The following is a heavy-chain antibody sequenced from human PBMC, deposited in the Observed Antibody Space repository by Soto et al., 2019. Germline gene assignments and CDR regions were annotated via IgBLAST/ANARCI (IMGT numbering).Heavy chain of an antibody. J-gene: IGHJ6*02. Sequence: PGGSLRLSCAASGFTFSSYAMSWVRQAPGKGLEWVSAISGSGGSTYYADSVKGRFTISRDNSKNTLYLQMNSLRAEDTAVYYCAKLGWGYRHYYGMDVWGQGTTVTVSS. D-gene: IGHD5-18*01. CDR1: GFTFSSYA. V-gene: IGHV3-23*01. CDR2: ISGSGGST. CDR3: AKLGWGYRHYYGMDV.